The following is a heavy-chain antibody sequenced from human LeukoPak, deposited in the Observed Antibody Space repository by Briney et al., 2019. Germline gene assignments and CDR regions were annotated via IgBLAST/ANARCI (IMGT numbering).Heavy chain of an antibody. CDR3: ARAQYEYSSSWYYDC. Sequence: ASVKVSCKASGYTFTSYDINWVRQATGQGLEWMGWMNPNSGNTGYAQRFQGRLTMTRSTSISTAYMELSSLTSEDTAVYYCARAQYEYSSSWYYDCWGQGTLVTVSS. V-gene: IGHV1-8*01. CDR2: MNPNSGNT. D-gene: IGHD6-13*01. J-gene: IGHJ4*02. CDR1: GYTFTSYD.